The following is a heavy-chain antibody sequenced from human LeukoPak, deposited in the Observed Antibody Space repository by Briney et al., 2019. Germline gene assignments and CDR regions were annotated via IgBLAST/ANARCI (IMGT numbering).Heavy chain of an antibody. CDR2: INHSAST. V-gene: IGHV4-30-2*01. D-gene: IGHD3-10*01. CDR1: GGSISSGGYS. CDR3: ARGDERRITMVREGNYGMDV. Sequence: SQTLSLTCAVSGGSISSGGYSWSWIRQPPGKGLEWIGEINHSASTNYNPSLKSRVTISVDTSKNQFSLKLSSVTAADTAVYYCARGDERRITMVREGNYGMDVWGQGTTVTVSS. J-gene: IGHJ6*02.